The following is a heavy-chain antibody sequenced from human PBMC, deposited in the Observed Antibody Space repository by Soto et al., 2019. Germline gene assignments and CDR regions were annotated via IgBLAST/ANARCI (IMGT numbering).Heavy chain of an antibody. D-gene: IGHD6-19*01. J-gene: IGHJ3*02. CDR2: ISSSSSYI. Sequence: EVQLVESGGGLVKPGGSLRLSCAASGFTFSSYSMNWVRQAPGKGLEWVSSISSSSSYIYYADSVKGRFTISRDNAKNSLYLQMNSRRAEDTAVYYCARGYSSGWYLWAFDIWGQGTMVTVSS. CDR1: GFTFSSYS. CDR3: ARGYSSGWYLWAFDI. V-gene: IGHV3-21*01.